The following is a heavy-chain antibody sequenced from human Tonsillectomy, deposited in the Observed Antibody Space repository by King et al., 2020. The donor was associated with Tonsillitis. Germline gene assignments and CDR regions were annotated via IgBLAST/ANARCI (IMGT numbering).Heavy chain of an antibody. D-gene: IGHD2-2*01. CDR1: GGSISSGIYY. CDR2: IYTSGST. CDR3: ARRYCTSVTCFDAFDI. V-gene: IGHV4-61*02. J-gene: IGHJ3*02. Sequence: VQLQESGPGLVKPSQTLSLTCTVSGGSISSGIYYWSWLRQPAGKGLEWIGRIYTSGSTDYNPSLKSRVTISADTSNNQFSLKLSSVTAADTAVYYCARRYCTSVTCFDAFDIWGQGTMVTVSS.